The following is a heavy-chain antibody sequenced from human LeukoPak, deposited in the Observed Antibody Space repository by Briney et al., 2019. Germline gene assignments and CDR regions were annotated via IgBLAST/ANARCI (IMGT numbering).Heavy chain of an antibody. Sequence: GGSLRLSCAASGFTFSSYGMHWVRQAPGKGLEWVAVISYDGSNKYYADSVKGRFTISRDNSKNTLYLQMNSLRAEDTAVYYCAKDPGWGYSGYDWGTYFDYWGQGTLVTVSS. D-gene: IGHD5-12*01. CDR3: AKDPGWGYSGYDWGTYFDY. V-gene: IGHV3-30*18. CDR1: GFTFSSYG. CDR2: ISYDGSNK. J-gene: IGHJ4*02.